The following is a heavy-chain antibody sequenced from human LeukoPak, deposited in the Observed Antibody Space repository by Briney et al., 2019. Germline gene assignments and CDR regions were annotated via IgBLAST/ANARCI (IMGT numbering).Heavy chain of an antibody. D-gene: IGHD3-22*01. CDR3: ARGPTRSPYYYDSSGYYY. CDR2: INHSGST. CDR1: GGSFSGYY. V-gene: IGHV4-34*01. J-gene: IGHJ4*02. Sequence: PSETLSLTCAVYGGSFSGYYWSWIRQPPGKGLEWIGEINHSGSTNYNPSLKSRVTISVDTSKNQFSLKLSSVTAADTAVYYCARGPTRSPYYYDSSGYYYWGQGTLVTVSS.